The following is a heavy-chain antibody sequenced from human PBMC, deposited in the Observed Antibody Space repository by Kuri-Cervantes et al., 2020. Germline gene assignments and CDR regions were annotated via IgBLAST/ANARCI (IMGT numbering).Heavy chain of an antibody. CDR3: AKDINVVVPAAMPSYYYYGMDV. Sequence: GESLKISCAASGFTFSSYAMSWVRQAPGKGLEWVSAISGSGGSTYYADSVKGGFTISRDNSKNTLYLQTNSLRAEDTAVYYCAKDINVVVPAAMPSYYYYGMDVWGQGTTVTVSS. CDR1: GFTFSSYA. J-gene: IGHJ6*02. CDR2: ISGSGGST. D-gene: IGHD2-2*01. V-gene: IGHV3-23*01.